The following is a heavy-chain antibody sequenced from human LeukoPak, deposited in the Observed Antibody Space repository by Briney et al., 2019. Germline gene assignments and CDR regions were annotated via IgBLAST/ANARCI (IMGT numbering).Heavy chain of an antibody. CDR1: GFTFSSYA. CDR3: AKVVYYDSSGYDY. CDR2: ISGSGGST. J-gene: IGHJ4*02. D-gene: IGHD3-22*01. V-gene: IGHV3-23*01. Sequence: GGSLRLSCAASGFTFSSYAMSWVRQAPGKGLEWVSAISGSGGSTYYADSVKGRFTTSRDNSKNTLYLQMNSLRAEDTAVYYCAKVVYYDSSGYDYWGQGTLVTVSS.